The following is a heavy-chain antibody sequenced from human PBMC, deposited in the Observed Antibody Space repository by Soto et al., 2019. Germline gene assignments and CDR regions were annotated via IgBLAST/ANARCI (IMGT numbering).Heavy chain of an antibody. CDR3: AKEGGCSGGSCYSNDRFDP. Sequence: PSETLSLTCTVSGGSISSGGNYWSWVRQRPGKGLEWIGYIHNSGSTDYNPSLKSRVTISADTSKNQFSLKLRSVTAADTAVYYCAKEGGCSGGSCYSNDRFDPWGQGTLVTVSS. D-gene: IGHD2-15*01. V-gene: IGHV4-31*03. J-gene: IGHJ5*02. CDR2: IHNSGST. CDR1: GGSISSGGNY.